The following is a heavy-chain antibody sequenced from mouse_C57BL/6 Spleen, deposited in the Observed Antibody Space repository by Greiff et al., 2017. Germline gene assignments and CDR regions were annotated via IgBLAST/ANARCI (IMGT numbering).Heavy chain of an antibody. Sequence: VQLQQSGAELARPGASVKMSCKASGYTFTSYTMHWVKQRPGQGLEWIGYINPSSGYTKYNQKFKDKATLTADKSSSTAYMQLSSLTSEDSAVYYCARAPPGNYYAMDDWGQGTSVTVSS. CDR2: INPSSGYT. CDR1: GYTFTSYT. CDR3: ARAPPGNYYAMDD. D-gene: IGHD4-1*01. J-gene: IGHJ4*01. V-gene: IGHV1-4*01.